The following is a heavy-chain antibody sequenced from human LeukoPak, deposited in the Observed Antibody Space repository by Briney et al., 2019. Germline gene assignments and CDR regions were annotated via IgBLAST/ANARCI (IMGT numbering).Heavy chain of an antibody. CDR2: ISGSGGST. J-gene: IGHJ4*02. Sequence: GGTLRLSCAASGFTFSSYAMSWVRQAPGKGLEWVSAISGSGGSTYYADSVKGRFTISRDNSKNTLYLQMNSLRAEDTAVYYCAKGGRDYYDSSGYYVWDYWGQGTLVTVSS. CDR1: GFTFSSYA. CDR3: AKGGRDYYDSSGYYVWDY. D-gene: IGHD3-22*01. V-gene: IGHV3-23*01.